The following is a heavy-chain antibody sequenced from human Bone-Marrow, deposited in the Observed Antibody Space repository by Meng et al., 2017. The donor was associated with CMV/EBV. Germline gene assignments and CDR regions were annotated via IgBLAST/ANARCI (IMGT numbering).Heavy chain of an antibody. CDR1: GYTFTSYD. CDR3: ARVGIQLWLLSPTRGMDV. J-gene: IGHJ6*02. V-gene: IGHV1-8*03. CDR2: MNPNSGNT. D-gene: IGHD5-18*01. Sequence: ASVKVSCKASGYTFTSYDINWVRQATGQGLEWMGWMNPNSGNTGYAQKFQGRVTITRNTSISTAYMELSSLRSEDTAVYYCARVGIQLWLLSPTRGMDVWGQGTTVTVYS.